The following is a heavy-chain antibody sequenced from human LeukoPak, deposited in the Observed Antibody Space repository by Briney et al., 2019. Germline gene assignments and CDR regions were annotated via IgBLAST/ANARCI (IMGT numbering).Heavy chain of an antibody. CDR1: GFTFSSYA. CDR3: ASLAGYSSGWYPTDY. V-gene: IGHV3-30-3*01. D-gene: IGHD6-19*01. J-gene: IGHJ4*02. Sequence: PGGSLRLSCAASGFTFSSYAMHWVRQAPGKGLEWVAVISYDGSNKYYADSVKGRFTISRDNSKNTLYLQMNSLRAEDTAVYYCASLAGYSSGWYPTDYWGQGTLVTVSS. CDR2: ISYDGSNK.